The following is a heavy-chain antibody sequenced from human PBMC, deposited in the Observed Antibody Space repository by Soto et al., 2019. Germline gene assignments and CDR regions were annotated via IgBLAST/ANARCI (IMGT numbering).Heavy chain of an antibody. D-gene: IGHD3-3*01. V-gene: IGHV4-34*01. Sequence: PSETLSLTCAVYGGSFSCYYWSWIRQPPGKGLEWIGEINHSGSTNYNPSLKSRVTISVDTSKNQFSLKLSSVTAADTAVYYCARDVRITIFGVVKGVDYWGQGTLVTVSS. CDR3: ARDVRITIFGVVKGVDY. J-gene: IGHJ4*02. CDR2: INHSGST. CDR1: GGSFSCYY.